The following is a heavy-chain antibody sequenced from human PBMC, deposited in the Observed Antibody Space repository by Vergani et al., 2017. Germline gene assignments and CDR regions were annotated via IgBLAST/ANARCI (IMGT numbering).Heavy chain of an antibody. CDR2: INPSGGSQ. J-gene: IGHJ4*02. CDR1: GYTFTSYY. Sequence: QVQLVQSGAEVKKPGASVKVSCKASGYTFTSYYMHWVRQAPGQGLEWTGIINPSGGSQSYAQKFQGRVTMTRETSTSTVYMELSSMRSEDTAVYYCASDFADSRGDTVDYWGQGTLVTVSS. D-gene: IGHD3-22*01. CDR3: ASDFADSRGDTVDY. V-gene: IGHV1-46*03.